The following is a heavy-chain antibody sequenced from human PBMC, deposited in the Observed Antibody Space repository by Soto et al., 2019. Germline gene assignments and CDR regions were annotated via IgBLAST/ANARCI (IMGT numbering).Heavy chain of an antibody. CDR3: ARLGSVGHRPYYYYYGMDV. Sequence: PGESLKISCKGSGYSFTSYWISWVRQMPGKGLEWMGRIDPSDSYTNYSPSFQGHVTISADKSISTAYLQWSSLKASDTAMYYCARLGSVGHRPYYYYYGMDVWGQGTTFTVSS. D-gene: IGHD7-27*01. CDR2: IDPSDSYT. J-gene: IGHJ6*02. V-gene: IGHV5-10-1*01. CDR1: GYSFTSYW.